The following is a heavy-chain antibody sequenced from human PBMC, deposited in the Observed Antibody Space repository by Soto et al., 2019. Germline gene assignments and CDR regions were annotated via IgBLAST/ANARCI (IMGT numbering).Heavy chain of an antibody. D-gene: IGHD4-4*01. CDR2: ISGSGGST. CDR3: AKDPAVGNSVSFDY. CDR1: GFTFSSYA. Sequence: PGGSLRLSXAASGFTFSSYAMSWVRQAPGKGLEWVSAISGSGGSTYYADSVKGRFTISRDNSKNTLYLQMNSLRAEDTAVYYCAKDPAVGNSVSFDYWGQGTLVTVSS. V-gene: IGHV3-23*01. J-gene: IGHJ4*02.